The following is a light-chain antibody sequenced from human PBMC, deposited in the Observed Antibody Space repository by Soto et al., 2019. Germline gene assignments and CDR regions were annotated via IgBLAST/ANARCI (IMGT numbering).Light chain of an antibody. J-gene: IGLJ2*01. CDR1: SSDVGGYNY. CDR2: EVS. V-gene: IGLV2-8*01. CDR3: CSYAGSNHLV. Sequence: QSALTQPPSASGSPGQSVTISCTGTSSDVGGYNYVSWYQQHPGKAPKLMIYEVSKRPSGVPDRFSGSKSGNTASLTVSGLPAEDEADYYCCSYAGSNHLVFGGGTKLTVL.